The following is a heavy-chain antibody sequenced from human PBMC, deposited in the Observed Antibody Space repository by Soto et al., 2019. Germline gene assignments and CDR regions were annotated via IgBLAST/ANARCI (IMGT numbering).Heavy chain of an antibody. D-gene: IGHD1-26*01. CDR3: ARGVGSSPPRY. Sequence: ASETLSLTCTISGGSISVYYWSWVRRPPGHELEWIGYIYASGSPYYNPSLRSRVTISADTSKNQISLKLTSPTAADTAVYYCARGVGSSPPRYWGRGTLVTVSS. CDR2: IYASGSP. J-gene: IGHJ4*02. V-gene: IGHV4-59*01. CDR1: GGSISVYY.